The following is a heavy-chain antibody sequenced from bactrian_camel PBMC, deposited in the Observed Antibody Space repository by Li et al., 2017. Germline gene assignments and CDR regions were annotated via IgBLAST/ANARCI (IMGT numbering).Heavy chain of an antibody. CDR1: GNTHDTYC. J-gene: IGHJ4*01. D-gene: IGHD5*01. CDR2: VDMIGKI. CDR3: AAYATIFCVIEPDRTWGAAY. Sequence: HVQLVESGGGSVQAGGSLRLSCTASGNTHDTYCMGWFRQAPGKEREGVANVDMIGKIFYAQSVKGRFTISKDDAKNTLNLQINSLKPEDTAMYTCAAYATIFCVIEPDRTWGAAYWGQGTQVTVS. V-gene: IGHV3S55*01.